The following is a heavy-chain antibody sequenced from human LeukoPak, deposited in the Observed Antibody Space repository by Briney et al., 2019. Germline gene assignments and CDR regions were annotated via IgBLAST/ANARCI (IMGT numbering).Heavy chain of an antibody. J-gene: IGHJ4*02. CDR2: MNPNSGNT. CDR3: ARSGAAAGTRDGDFDY. CDR1: GYTFTSYG. Sequence: ASVKFSCKASGYTFTSYGISWVRQATGQGLEWMGWMNPNSGNTGYAQKFQGRVTITRNTSISTAYMELSSLRSEDTAVYYCARSGAAAGTRDGDFDYWGQGTLVTVSS. V-gene: IGHV1-8*03. D-gene: IGHD6-13*01.